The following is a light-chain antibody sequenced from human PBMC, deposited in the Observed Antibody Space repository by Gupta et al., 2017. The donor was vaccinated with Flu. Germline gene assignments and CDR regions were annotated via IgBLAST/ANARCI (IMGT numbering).Light chain of an antibody. CDR1: PRLSSHS. CDR3: QQYGDSPFT. J-gene: IGKJ4*01. CDR2: GMS. V-gene: IGKV3-20*01. Sequence: IVFPQSPGTLSLSPGERATLFCGASPRLSSHSLAWYQQKPGQTPRLLIYGMSTRATGIPDRFSGSGSGTDFSLTISKLEPEDFAVYYCQQYGDSPFTFGGGTKVEIK.